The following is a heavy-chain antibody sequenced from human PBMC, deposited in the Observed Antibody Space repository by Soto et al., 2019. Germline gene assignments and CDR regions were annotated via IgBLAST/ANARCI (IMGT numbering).Heavy chain of an antibody. CDR3: ARVLVTWGLLGTTDY. CDR2: INPDGGSR. V-gene: IGHV1-46*01. D-gene: IGHD2-21*02. CDR1: GYSFTTYY. J-gene: IGHJ4*02. Sequence: QVQLVQSGAEVKKPGASVKISCKASGYSFTTYYMHWVRQAPGQGLEWMGIINPDGGSRNYAQKFHRSATMTSDTSTSTVYLELSSLRSEDTAVYYCARVLVTWGLLGTTDYWGEGTLITVSS.